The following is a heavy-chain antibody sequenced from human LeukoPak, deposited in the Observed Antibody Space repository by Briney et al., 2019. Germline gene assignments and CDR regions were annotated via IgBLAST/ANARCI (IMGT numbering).Heavy chain of an antibody. CDR1: GFTFSSYG. D-gene: IGHD2-2*01. J-gene: IGHJ5*02. CDR3: ARVVTPRYCSSTSCYWKGWFDP. V-gene: IGHV3-23*01. Sequence: PGGTLRLSCAASGFTFSSYGMSWVRQAPGKGLEWVSTIIISGSSTYYADSVKGRFTISRDNSKNTLYLQMSSLRAEDTAVYYCARVVTPRYCSSTSCYWKGWFDPWGQGTLVTVSS. CDR2: IIISGSST.